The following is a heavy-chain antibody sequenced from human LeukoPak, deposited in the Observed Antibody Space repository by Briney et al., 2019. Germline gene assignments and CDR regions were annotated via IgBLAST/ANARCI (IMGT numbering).Heavy chain of an antibody. CDR2: IYYSGST. CDR3: AVIKYGDRPRFDY. J-gene: IGHJ4*02. V-gene: IGHV4-59*13. D-gene: IGHD4-17*01. CDR1: GGSISSYY. Sequence: PSETLSLTCTVSGGSISSYYWSWIRQPPGKGLEWIGYIYYSGSTNYNPSLKSRVTISVDTSKNQFSLKLSSVTAADTAVYYCAVIKYGDRPRFDYWGQGTLVTVSS.